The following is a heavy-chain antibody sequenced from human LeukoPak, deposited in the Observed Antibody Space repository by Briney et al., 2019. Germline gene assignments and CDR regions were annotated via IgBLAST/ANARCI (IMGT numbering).Heavy chain of an antibody. CDR3: ARDGHRRYDYYYYYMDV. Sequence: ASVKVSCKASGYTFGSDDINWVRQATGQGLEWMGWINPNNGNLGYAQKFQGRVTMTTDTSTSTAYMELRSLRSDDTAVYYCARDGHRRYDYYYYYMDVWGKGTTVTVSS. D-gene: IGHD3-9*01. V-gene: IGHV1-8*02. J-gene: IGHJ6*03. CDR2: INPNNGNL. CDR1: GYTFGSDD.